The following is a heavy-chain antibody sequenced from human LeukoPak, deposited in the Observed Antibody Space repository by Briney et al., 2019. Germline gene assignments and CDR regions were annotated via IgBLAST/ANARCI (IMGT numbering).Heavy chain of an antibody. CDR2: IIPIFGTA. CDR1: GGTFSSYA. CDR3: ASIYCSSTSCYRGYFDY. Sequence: SVKVSCKASGGTFSSYAISWVRQAPGQGLEWMGRIIPIFGTANYAQKFQGRVTITADESTSTAYMELSSLRSEDTAVYYCASIYCSSTSCYRGYFDYWGQGTLVTVSS. D-gene: IGHD2-2*02. V-gene: IGHV1-69*13. J-gene: IGHJ4*02.